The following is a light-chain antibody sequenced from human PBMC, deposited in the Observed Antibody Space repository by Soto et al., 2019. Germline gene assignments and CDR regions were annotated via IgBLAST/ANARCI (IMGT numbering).Light chain of an antibody. V-gene: IGLV2-14*01. Sequence: QSVLTQPASVSGSPGQPITISCTGTSSDVGSYNYVAWYQQFPGKTPKLMIYEVRNRPSGVSSRFSGSKSGNTASLTISGLQAEDEADYYCISYTGSDTSYVFGTGTKLTVL. CDR1: SSDVGSYNY. CDR3: ISYTGSDTSYV. J-gene: IGLJ1*01. CDR2: EVR.